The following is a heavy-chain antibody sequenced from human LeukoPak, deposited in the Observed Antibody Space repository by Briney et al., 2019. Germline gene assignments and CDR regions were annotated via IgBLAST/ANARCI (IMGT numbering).Heavy chain of an antibody. V-gene: IGHV4-34*01. D-gene: IGHD6-13*01. CDR2: INHSGST. Sequence: SETLSLTCAVYGGSFSGYYWSWIRQPPGKGLEWIGEINHSGSTNYNPSLKSRVTISVDTSKNQFSLKLSSVTAADTAVYYCAKRGIAAAGTACFAPGGQETLVTVS. CDR3: AKRGIAAAGTACFAP. CDR1: GGSFSGYY. J-gene: IGHJ5*02.